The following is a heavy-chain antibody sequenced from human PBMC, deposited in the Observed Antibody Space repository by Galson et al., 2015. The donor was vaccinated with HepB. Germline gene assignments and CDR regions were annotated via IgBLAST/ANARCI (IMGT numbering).Heavy chain of an antibody. CDR3: ASVRAEYCSSTSCYKGYYYYYMDV. CDR1: GGTFSSYA. D-gene: IGHD2-2*02. Sequence: SVKVSCKASGGTFSSYAISWVRQAPGQGLEWMGGIIPIFGTANYAQKFQGRVTITADKSTSTAYMELSSLRSEDTAVYYCASVRAEYCSSTSCYKGYYYYYMDVWGKGTTVTVSS. CDR2: IIPIFGTA. V-gene: IGHV1-69*06. J-gene: IGHJ6*03.